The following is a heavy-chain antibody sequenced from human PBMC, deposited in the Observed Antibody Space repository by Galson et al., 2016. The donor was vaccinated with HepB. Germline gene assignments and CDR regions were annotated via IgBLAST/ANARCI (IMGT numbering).Heavy chain of an antibody. CDR2: IIPLFGTA. J-gene: IGHJ2*01. Sequence: SVKVSCKASGGTFSSYGITWVRQAPGQGLEWMGGIIPLFGTANYAQKFQGRVTITADKSTSTGYMELSSLRSEDTAVYYCARPTTGNFYFDLWGRGTLVTVSS. D-gene: IGHD1-1*01. CDR3: ARPTTGNFYFDL. V-gene: IGHV1-69*06. CDR1: GGTFSSYG.